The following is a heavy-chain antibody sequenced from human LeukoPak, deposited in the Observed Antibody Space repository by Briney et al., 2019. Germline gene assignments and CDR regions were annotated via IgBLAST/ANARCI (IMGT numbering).Heavy chain of an antibody. CDR3: ARGQLPGWFDP. Sequence: ASVKVSCKASGFTFTGYYLHWVRQAPGQGLEWMGRINPYSGDTDYAQNFQGRVTMTRDTSITTAYMELSSLRSEDTAVYYCARGQLPGWFDPWGQGTLVTVSS. J-gene: IGHJ5*02. CDR1: GFTFTGYY. D-gene: IGHD2-21*01. CDR2: INPYSGDT. V-gene: IGHV1-2*06.